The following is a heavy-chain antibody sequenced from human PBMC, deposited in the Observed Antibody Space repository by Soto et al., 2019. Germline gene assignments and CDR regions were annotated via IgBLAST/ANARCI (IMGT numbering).Heavy chain of an antibody. CDR2: INAGNGNT. V-gene: IGHV1-3*01. CDR1: GYTFTSYA. Sequence: ASVKVSCKASGYTFTSYAMHWVRQAPGQRLEWMGWINAGNGNTKYSQKFQGRVTITRDTSASTAYMELSSLRSEDTAVYYCARASLPIFGVVIEYYFDYRGQGTLVTVSS. D-gene: IGHD3-3*01. CDR3: ARASLPIFGVVIEYYFDY. J-gene: IGHJ4*02.